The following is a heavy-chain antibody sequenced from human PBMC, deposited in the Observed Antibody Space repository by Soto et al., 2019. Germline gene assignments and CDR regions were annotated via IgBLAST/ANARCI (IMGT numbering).Heavy chain of an antibody. CDR1: GYTFTSYG. CDR2: ISAYNGNT. Sequence: ASVKVSCKASGYTFTSYGISWVRQAPGQGLEWMGWISAYNGNTNYAQKLQGRVTMTTDTSTRTAYMELRSRRSDDTAVYYCARARGIGENYDAFDIWGQGTMVTVSS. CDR3: ARARGIGENYDAFDI. D-gene: IGHD1-7*01. J-gene: IGHJ3*02. V-gene: IGHV1-18*01.